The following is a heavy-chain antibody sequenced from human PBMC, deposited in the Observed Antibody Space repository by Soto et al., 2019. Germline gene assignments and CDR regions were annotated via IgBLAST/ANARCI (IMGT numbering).Heavy chain of an antibody. J-gene: IGHJ4*02. Sequence: SETLSLTCAVSGGSISSGGYSWSWIRQPPGKGLEWIGYIYYSGSTNYNPSLKSRVTISVDTSKSQFSLKLSSVTAADTAVYYCARVWGYYFDYWGQGXLVTVPQ. CDR2: IYYSGST. CDR1: GGSISSGGYS. D-gene: IGHD2-21*01. CDR3: ARVWGYYFDY. V-gene: IGHV4-61*08.